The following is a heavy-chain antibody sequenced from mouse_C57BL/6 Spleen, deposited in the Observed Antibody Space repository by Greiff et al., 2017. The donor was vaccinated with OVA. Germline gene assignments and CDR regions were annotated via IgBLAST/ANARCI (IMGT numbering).Heavy chain of an antibody. CDR3: ARSTTVVEGDAMDY. CDR1: FSPFPLSF. V-gene: IGHV1-69*01. Sequence: QPSSSLFLPFSSFPLSFTSSFSPFPLSFLPFFPPRPFPFLAFLLDIYPSDMYTNYNHKFKCKSTLTVDKSSSTAYMQLSSLTSEDSAVYYCARSTTVVEGDAMDYWGQGTSVTVSS. J-gene: IGHJ4*01. D-gene: IGHD1-1*01. CDR2: IYPSDMYT.